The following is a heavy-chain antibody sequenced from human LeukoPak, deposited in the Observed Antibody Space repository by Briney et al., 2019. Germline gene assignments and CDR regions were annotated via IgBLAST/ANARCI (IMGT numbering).Heavy chain of an antibody. J-gene: IGHJ5*02. CDR1: GFTFSSHG. D-gene: IGHD3-16*01. Sequence: GGSLRLSCAASGFTFSSHGMNWVRQAPGKGLEWVSGITGSGGNRYYVDSVKGRFTISRDNSKNTLYLQMNSLRAEDTAVYYCAKDDNYIRFLSWGQGTLVTVSS. V-gene: IGHV3-23*01. CDR3: AKDDNYIRFLS. CDR2: ITGSGGNR.